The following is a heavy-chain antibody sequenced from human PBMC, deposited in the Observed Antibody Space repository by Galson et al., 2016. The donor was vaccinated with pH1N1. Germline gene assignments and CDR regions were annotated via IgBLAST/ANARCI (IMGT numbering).Heavy chain of an antibody. CDR1: GFTFTTYG. CDR2: ISGNNGDS. CDR3: ARKGTGWPLDY. J-gene: IGHJ4*02. D-gene: IGHD7-27*01. Sequence: SVKVSCKASGFTFTTYGFTWVRQAPGQGLEWMGWISGNNGDSHYAQKVKGRVTVTIGTSTSTAYLEVRGLTSDDTAVYYCARKGTGWPLDYWGQGTLVTVSS. V-gene: IGHV1-18*01.